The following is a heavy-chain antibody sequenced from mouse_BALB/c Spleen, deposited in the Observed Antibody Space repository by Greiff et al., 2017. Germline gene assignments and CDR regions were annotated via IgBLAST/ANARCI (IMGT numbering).Heavy chain of an antibody. V-gene: IGHV1-31*01. D-gene: IGHD2-14*01. CDR2: INPYNGAT. Sequence: VQLKESGPELVKPGASVKISCKASGYSFTGYYMHWVKQSHVKSLEWIGRINPYNGATSYNQNFKDKASLTVDKSSSTAYMELHSLTSEDSAVYYCARGRYDVPYAMDYWGQGTSVTVSS. CDR1: GYSFTGYY. J-gene: IGHJ4*01. CDR3: ARGRYDVPYAMDY.